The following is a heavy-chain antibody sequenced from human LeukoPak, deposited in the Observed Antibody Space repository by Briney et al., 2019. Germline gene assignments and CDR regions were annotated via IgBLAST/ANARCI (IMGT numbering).Heavy chain of an antibody. J-gene: IGHJ4*02. Sequence: ASVKVSCKASGYTFTNYYIHWVRQAPGQGLEWMGKISPTGEGISYAQRFQGRVTLTTDTSTITVYMELSNLRSEDTSLYYCARGSVTTDASFDYWGQGTLVTVSS. V-gene: IGHV1-46*01. CDR3: ARGSVTTDASFDY. D-gene: IGHD4-17*01. CDR1: GYTFTNYY. CDR2: ISPTGEGI.